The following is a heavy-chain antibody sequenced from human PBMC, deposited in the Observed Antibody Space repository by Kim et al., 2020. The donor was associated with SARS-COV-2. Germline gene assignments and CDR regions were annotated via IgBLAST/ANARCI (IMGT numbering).Heavy chain of an antibody. CDR1: GFTFSSYG. D-gene: IGHD3-22*01. Sequence: GGSLRLSCAASGFTFSSYGMHWVRQAPGKGLEWVAVISYDGSNKYYADSVKGRFTISRDNSKNTLYLQMNSLRAEDTAVYYCAKDVLSYYDNEPVIGYF. CDR2: ISYDGSNK. CDR3: AKDVLSYYDNEPVIGYF. V-gene: IGHV3-30*18. J-gene: IGHJ4*01.